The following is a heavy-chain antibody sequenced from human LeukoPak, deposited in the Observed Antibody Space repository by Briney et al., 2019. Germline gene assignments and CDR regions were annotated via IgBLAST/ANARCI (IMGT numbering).Heavy chain of an antibody. Sequence: PGGSLRLSCAASEFTFSSYEMNWVRQAPGKGLEWVSYISSSGDTIYYADSVKGRFTISRDNAKNSLYLQMNSLRAEDTAVYHCARVPRSSRIPIFRWGQGTLVTVSS. V-gene: IGHV3-48*03. CDR1: EFTFSSYE. CDR3: ARVPRSSRIPIFR. D-gene: IGHD3-3*01. CDR2: ISSSGDTI. J-gene: IGHJ4*02.